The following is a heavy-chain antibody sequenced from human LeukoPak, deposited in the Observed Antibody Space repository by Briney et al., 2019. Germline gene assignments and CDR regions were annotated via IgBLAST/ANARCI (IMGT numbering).Heavy chain of an antibody. CDR2: ISADGGST. CDR1: GINFADYA. J-gene: IGHJ4*02. V-gene: IGHV3-43*02. Sequence: GGSLRLSCVVSGINFADYAVHWVRRPPGKGLEWVSLISADGGSTFSADSVKGRFSISRDNSKNSLYLQMNSLRSEDTAMYYCAKESGKFDYWGQGTLVAVSS. CDR3: AKESGKFDY.